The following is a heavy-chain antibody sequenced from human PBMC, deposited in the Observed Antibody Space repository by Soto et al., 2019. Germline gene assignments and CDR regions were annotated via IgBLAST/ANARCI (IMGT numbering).Heavy chain of an antibody. V-gene: IGHV2-5*02. J-gene: IGHJ4*02. CDR1: GFSLSTSGVG. CDR2: IYWDDDK. Sequence: QITLKESVPTLVKPTQTLTLTCTFSGFSLSTSGVGVGWIRQPPGKALEWLALIYWDDDKIYSPSLKSRLTITKDTSKNHVVLTLTNMDPVDTDTYYCAHRRRGSYFYYWRQGTLVTGSS. CDR3: AHRRRGSYFYY. D-gene: IGHD3-16*01.